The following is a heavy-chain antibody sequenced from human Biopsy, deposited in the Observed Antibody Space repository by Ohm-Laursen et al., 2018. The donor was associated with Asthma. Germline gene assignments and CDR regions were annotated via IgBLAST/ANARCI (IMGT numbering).Heavy chain of an antibody. CDR2: ISPDGRSA. Sequence: SLRLSCAAAGFTFSNYAMSWVRQAPGKGLEWVSTISPDGRSAHGPDSFRGRFTISRDNSRNTLYLQKNSLRADDTAVYYCARTGESDLVGGLDVWGQGTTVIVS. CDR1: GFTFSNYA. D-gene: IGHD1-1*01. J-gene: IGHJ6*02. CDR3: ARTGESDLVGGLDV. V-gene: IGHV3-23*01.